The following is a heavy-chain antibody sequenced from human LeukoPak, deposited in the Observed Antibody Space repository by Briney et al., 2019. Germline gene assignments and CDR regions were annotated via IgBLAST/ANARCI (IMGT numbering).Heavy chain of an antibody. CDR2: INPNTGGT. J-gene: IGHJ4*02. D-gene: IGHD4-17*01. Sequence: ASVKVSCKTSGYSFNDHYIHWVRQAPGQGLEWMGWINPNTGGTNFAQNFPARVTMTRDTALSTAYMELSRLRSDDTAVYYCARDRTYGIFDYWGQGTLVTVSS. CDR1: GYSFNDHY. CDR3: ARDRTYGIFDY. V-gene: IGHV1-2*02.